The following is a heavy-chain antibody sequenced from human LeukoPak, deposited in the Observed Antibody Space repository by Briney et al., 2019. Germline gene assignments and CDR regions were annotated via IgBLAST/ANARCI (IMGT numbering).Heavy chain of an antibody. D-gene: IGHD6-6*01. J-gene: IGHJ6*03. CDR2: IYYSGST. CDR3: ARQDSSSFPGYMDV. CDR1: GGSISSSSYY. V-gene: IGHV4-39*01. Sequence: PSETLSLTCTVSGGSISSSSYYWGWIRQPPGKGLEWIGSIYYSGSTYYNPSLKSRVTISVGTSKNQFSLKLSSVTAADTAVYYCARQDSSSFPGYMDVWGKGTTVTVSS.